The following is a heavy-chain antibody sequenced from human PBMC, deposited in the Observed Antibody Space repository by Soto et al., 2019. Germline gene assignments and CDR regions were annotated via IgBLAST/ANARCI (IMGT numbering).Heavy chain of an antibody. CDR2: IWYDGSNK. D-gene: IGHD2-2*01. V-gene: IGHV3-33*01. CDR3: ARDQFPPYCSSTSCYAPYNWFDP. J-gene: IGHJ5*02. Sequence: PGGSLRLSCAASGFTFSSYGMHWVRQAPGKGLEWVAVIWYDGSNKYYADSVKGRFTISRDNSKNTLYLQMNSLRAEDTAVYYCARDQFPPYCSSTSCYAPYNWFDPWGQGTLVTVSS. CDR1: GFTFSSYG.